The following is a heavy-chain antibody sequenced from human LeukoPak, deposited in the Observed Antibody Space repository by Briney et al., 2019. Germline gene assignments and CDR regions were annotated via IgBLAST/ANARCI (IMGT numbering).Heavy chain of an antibody. D-gene: IGHD3-3*01. CDR2: IYTSGST. CDR1: GGSISSYY. Sequence: KPSETLSLTCTVSGGSISSYYWSWIRQPAGKGLEWIGRIYTSGSTNYNPSLKSRVTMSVDTSKNQFSLKLSSVTAADTDVYYCARTGPNFWSGYSLGFDPWGQGTLVTVSS. CDR3: ARTGPNFWSGYSLGFDP. V-gene: IGHV4-4*07. J-gene: IGHJ5*02.